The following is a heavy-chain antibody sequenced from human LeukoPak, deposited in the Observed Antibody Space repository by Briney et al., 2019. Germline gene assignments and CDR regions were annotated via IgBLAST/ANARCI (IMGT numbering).Heavy chain of an antibody. J-gene: IGHJ4*02. CDR3: ARAALGGYDYYKVSYCSGGSCYHRIHFDY. D-gene: IGHD2-15*01. CDR1: GGSISSSSYY. CDR2: IYYSGST. Sequence: SETLSLTCTVSGGSISSSSYYWGWIRQPPGKGLEWIGSIYYSGSTYYNPSLKSRVTISVDTSKNQFSLKLSSVTAADTAVYYCARAALGGYDYYKVSYCSGGSCYHRIHFDYWGQGTLVTVSS. V-gene: IGHV4-39*07.